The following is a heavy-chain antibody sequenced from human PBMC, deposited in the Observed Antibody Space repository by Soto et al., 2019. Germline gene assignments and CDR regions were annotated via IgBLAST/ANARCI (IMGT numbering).Heavy chain of an antibody. CDR3: ARGPVTYSYESSGYSRRLYFDY. Sequence: QVQLQQWGAGLLKPSETLSLTCAVYGGSFSRYYWSWIRQPPGKGLEWIGEINHSGSTNYNPSLKSRVTISVDTSKTHFSLKLRSVTAADTAVYHCARGPVTYSYESSGYSRRLYFDYWGQGTLVTVSS. CDR1: GGSFSRYY. V-gene: IGHV4-34*01. J-gene: IGHJ4*02. D-gene: IGHD3-22*01. CDR2: INHSGST.